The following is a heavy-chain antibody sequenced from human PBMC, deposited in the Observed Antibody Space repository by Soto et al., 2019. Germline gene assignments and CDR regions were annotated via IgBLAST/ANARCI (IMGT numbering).Heavy chain of an antibody. CDR3: AVQAVAWDLYYYYYGMDA. D-gene: IGHD5-12*01. CDR1: GYTFTSYY. Sequence: GXSVKVSCKASGYTFTSYYMHWVRQAPGQGLEWMGIINPSGGSTSYAQKFQGRVTMTRDTSTSTVYMELSSLRSEDTAVYYCAVQAVAWDLYYYYYGMDASGQGPTVTVSS. CDR2: INPSGGST. V-gene: IGHV1-46*01. J-gene: IGHJ6*02.